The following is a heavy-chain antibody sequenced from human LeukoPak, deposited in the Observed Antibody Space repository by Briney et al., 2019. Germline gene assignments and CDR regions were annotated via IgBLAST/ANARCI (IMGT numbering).Heavy chain of an antibody. V-gene: IGHV4-34*01. CDR1: GGSFSGYY. D-gene: IGHD3-16*01. J-gene: IGHJ5*02. CDR2: INHSGST. CDR3: AFGGTGYWFDP. Sequence: SETLSLTCAVYGGSFSGYYWSWIRQPPGKGLEWIGEINHSGSTNYNPSLKSRVTISVDTSKNQFSLKLSSVTAADTAVYYCAFGGTGYWFDPWGQGTLVTVSS.